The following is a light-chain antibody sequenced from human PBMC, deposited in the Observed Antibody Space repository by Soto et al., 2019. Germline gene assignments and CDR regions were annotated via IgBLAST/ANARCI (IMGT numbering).Light chain of an antibody. Sequence: ESVLTQSPGSLSLSPGEGATLSCRSSQSIISNYLGWYQKKPGQAPRLLIYGASSRATGIPDRFSGSGSGTDFTLTISRLEPEDFAVYYCQQSFDTPRTFGQGTKVEIK. CDR1: QSIISNY. CDR3: QQSFDTPRT. CDR2: GAS. V-gene: IGKV3-20*01. J-gene: IGKJ1*01.